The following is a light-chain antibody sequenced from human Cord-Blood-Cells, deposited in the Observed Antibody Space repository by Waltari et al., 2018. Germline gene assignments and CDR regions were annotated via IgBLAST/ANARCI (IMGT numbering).Light chain of an antibody. J-gene: IGLJ2*01. CDR3: SSYAGSNNLGVV. CDR2: EVS. V-gene: IGLV2-8*01. CDR1: SSDVGGSNY. Sequence: QSALTQPPSASGSPGQSVTISCTGTSSDVGGSNYVSWYQQHPGKAPQLMIYEVSKRPSGVPDRFSGSKSGNTASLTVSGLQAEDEADYYCSSYAGSNNLGVVFGGGTKLTVL.